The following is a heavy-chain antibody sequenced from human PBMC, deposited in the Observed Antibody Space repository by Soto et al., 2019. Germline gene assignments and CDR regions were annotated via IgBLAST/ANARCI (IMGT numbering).Heavy chain of an antibody. CDR2: SSSSSSYT. D-gene: IGHD3-10*01. CDR3: ARERGYFDY. CDR1: GFTFSDYY. V-gene: IGHV3-11*06. Sequence: GGSLRLSCAASGFTFSDYYMSWIRQAPGKGLEWVSYSSSSSSYTNYADSVKGRFTISRDNAKNSLYLQMNSLRAEDTAVYYCARERGYFDYWGQGTLVTVSS. J-gene: IGHJ4*02.